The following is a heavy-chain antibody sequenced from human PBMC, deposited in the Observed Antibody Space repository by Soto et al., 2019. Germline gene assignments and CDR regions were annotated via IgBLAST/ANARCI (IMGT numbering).Heavy chain of an antibody. CDR3: ARDKITGLFDY. V-gene: IGHV4-34*01. Sequence: QVQLQQWGAGLLKPSETPSLTCAVYGGSFSGYYWTWIRQPPGTGLEWIGEINHSGSTNYNPSLKSRVTISVDTSKNQFSLKLTSVTAAYTAVYYCARDKITGLFDYWGQGTLVTVSS. J-gene: IGHJ4*02. CDR2: INHSGST. D-gene: IGHD2-8*02. CDR1: GGSFSGYY.